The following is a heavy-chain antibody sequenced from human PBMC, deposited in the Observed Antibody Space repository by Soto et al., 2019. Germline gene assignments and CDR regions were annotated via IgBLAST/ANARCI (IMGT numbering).Heavy chain of an antibody. CDR2: ISYDGSNK. V-gene: IGHV3-30-3*01. Sequence: GGSLRLSCAASGFTFSSYAMHWVRQAPGKGLEWVAVISYDGSNKYYADSVKGRFTISRDNSKNTLYLQMNSLRAEDTAVYYCARVFGVAVAGIPSSYGMDVWGQGTTVTVSS. D-gene: IGHD6-19*01. CDR3: ARVFGVAVAGIPSSYGMDV. CDR1: GFTFSSYA. J-gene: IGHJ6*02.